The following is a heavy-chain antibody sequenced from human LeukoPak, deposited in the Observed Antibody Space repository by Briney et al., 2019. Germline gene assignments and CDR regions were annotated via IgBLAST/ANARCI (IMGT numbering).Heavy chain of an antibody. CDR3: AKDHVAGYYGSGSYPFDY. CDR2: IRYDGSNK. J-gene: IGHJ4*02. D-gene: IGHD3-10*01. V-gene: IGHV3-30*02. CDR1: GFTFSSYA. Sequence: GRSLRLSCAASGFTFSSYAMHWVRQAPGKGLEWVAFIRYDGSNKYYADSVKGRFTISRDNSKNTLYLQMNSLRAEDTAVYYCAKDHVAGYYGSGSYPFDYWGQGTLVTVSS.